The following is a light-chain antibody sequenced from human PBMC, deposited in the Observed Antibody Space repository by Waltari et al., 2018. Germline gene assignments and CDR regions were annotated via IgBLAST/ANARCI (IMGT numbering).Light chain of an antibody. CDR1: SSNIGSNT. Sequence: QSVLTQPPSASGTPGQRVTISCSGSSSNIGSNTVNWYQQLPGTTPKLHLYENDQRPPDGPDRFSGSKSGTSASLAISGLQSEDESDYYCAAWDDSLNGFWVFGGGTKLTVL. CDR3: AAWDDSLNGFWV. J-gene: IGLJ3*02. CDR2: END. V-gene: IGLV1-44*01.